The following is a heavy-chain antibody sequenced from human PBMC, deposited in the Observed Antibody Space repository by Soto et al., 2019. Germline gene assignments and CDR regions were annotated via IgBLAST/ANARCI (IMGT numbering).Heavy chain of an antibody. CDR3: AKDFGSGSYYKSYFDY. J-gene: IGHJ4*02. CDR2: ISYDGSNK. V-gene: IGHV3-30*18. CDR1: GFTFSSYG. D-gene: IGHD3-10*01. Sequence: VQLVESGGGVVQPGRSLRLSCAASGFTFSSYGMHWVRQAPGKGLEWVAVISYDGSNKYYADSVKGRFTISRDNSKNTLYLQMNSLRAEDTAVYYCAKDFGSGSYYKSYFDYWGQGTLVTVSS.